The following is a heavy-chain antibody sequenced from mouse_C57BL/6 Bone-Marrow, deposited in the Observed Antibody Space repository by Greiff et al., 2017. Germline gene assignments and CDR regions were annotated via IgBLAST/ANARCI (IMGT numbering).Heavy chain of an antibody. Sequence: QVQLKESDAELVKPGASVKISCKVSGYTFTSYWITWVKQRPGQGLEWIGDIYPGSGSTNYNEKFKSKATLTVDTSSSTAYMQLSSLTSEDSAVYYCASSGTARDYWGQGTTLTVSS. CDR1: GYTFTSYW. D-gene: IGHD3-2*01. J-gene: IGHJ2*01. CDR3: ASSGTARDY. V-gene: IGHV1-55*01. CDR2: IYPGSGST.